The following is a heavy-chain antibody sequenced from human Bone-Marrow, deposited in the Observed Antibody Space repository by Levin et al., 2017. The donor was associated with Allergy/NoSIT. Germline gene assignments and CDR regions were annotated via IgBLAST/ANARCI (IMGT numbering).Heavy chain of an antibody. J-gene: IGHJ5*02. D-gene: IGHD3-10*01. CDR3: ARLVTMVRGVLVPPIDP. Sequence: GESLKISCKGSGYSFTSYWIGWVRQMPGKGLEWMGIIYPGDSDTRYSPSFQGQVTISADKSISTAYLQWSSLKASDTAMYYCARLVTMVRGVLVPPIDPWGQGTLVTVSS. CDR2: IYPGDSDT. CDR1: GYSFTSYW. V-gene: IGHV5-51*01.